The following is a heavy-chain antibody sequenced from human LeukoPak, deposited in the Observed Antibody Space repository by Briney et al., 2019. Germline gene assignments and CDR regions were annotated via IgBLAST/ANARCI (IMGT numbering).Heavy chain of an antibody. CDR1: GYSISSGYY. Sequence: SETLSLTCTVSGYSISSGYYWGWIRQPPGKGLEWIGSIYHSGNTNYNPSLKGRVTISVDTSKNQFSLKLSSVTAADTAVYYCARGHYGDTYGMDVWGQGTTVTVSS. J-gene: IGHJ6*02. CDR3: ARGHYGDTYGMDV. D-gene: IGHD4-17*01. V-gene: IGHV4-38-2*02. CDR2: IYHSGNT.